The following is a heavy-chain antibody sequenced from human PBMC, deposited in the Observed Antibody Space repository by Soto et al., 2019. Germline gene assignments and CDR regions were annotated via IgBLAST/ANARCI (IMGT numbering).Heavy chain of an antibody. Sequence: GGSLRLSCAASGFTFSDYYMSWIRQAPGKGLEWVSYISSSGSTIYYADSVKGRFTISRDNAKNSLYLQMNSLRAEDTAVYYCARSFVTGSSWHNVDYWGQGTLVTVSS. CDR3: ARSFVTGSSWHNVDY. CDR2: ISSSGSTI. CDR1: GFTFSDYY. D-gene: IGHD6-13*01. J-gene: IGHJ4*02. V-gene: IGHV3-11*01.